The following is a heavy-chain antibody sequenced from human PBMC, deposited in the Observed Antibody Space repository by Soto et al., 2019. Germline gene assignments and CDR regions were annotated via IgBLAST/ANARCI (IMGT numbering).Heavy chain of an antibody. CDR3: ARGRGAAADYFDF. J-gene: IGHJ4*02. CDR1: GFTFSDYY. D-gene: IGHD6-13*01. Sequence: QVQLVESGGGLVKPGGSLRLSCAVSGFTFSDYYMTWIRQATGKGLEWVSYISSSTSHTNYADSVKGRFTISRDNAKNSLFVQMNGLRAEDTAVYYCARGRGAAADYFDFWGQGTLVTVSS. CDR2: ISSSTSHT. V-gene: IGHV3-11*05.